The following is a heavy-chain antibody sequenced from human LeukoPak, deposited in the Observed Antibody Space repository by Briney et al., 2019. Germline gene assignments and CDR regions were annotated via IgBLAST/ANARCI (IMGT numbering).Heavy chain of an antibody. CDR1: SGSFSVYY. V-gene: IGHV4-34*01. J-gene: IGHJ4*02. Sequence: SETLSLTCAVYSGSFSVYYWSWLRQPPGKGLEWIGEINHSGSTNYNPSLKSRVTISVDTSKNQFSLKLNSATAADTAVYYCARRNLKIHYYGSGSIDYWGQGTLVTVSS. CDR2: INHSGST. D-gene: IGHD3-10*01. CDR3: ARRNLKIHYYGSGSIDY.